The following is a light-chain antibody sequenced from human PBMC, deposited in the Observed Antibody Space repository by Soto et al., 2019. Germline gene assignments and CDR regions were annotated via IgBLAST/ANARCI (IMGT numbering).Light chain of an antibody. J-gene: IGKJ3*01. CDR1: HDIRSD. V-gene: IGKV1-17*01. CDR2: AAS. CDR3: LQHNSYPFT. Sequence: DIQMTQSPSSLSASVGDRVTITCRTSHDIRSDLGWFQQKPGKAPKRLIYAASTLQSGVPSRFSGSRSGTEFTLTISSLQPEDFANYYCLQHNSYPFTFGPGTKVDIK.